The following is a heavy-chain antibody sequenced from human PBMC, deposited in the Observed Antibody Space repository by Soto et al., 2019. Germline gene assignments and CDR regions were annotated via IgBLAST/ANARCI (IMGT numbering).Heavy chain of an antibody. Sequence: GGSLRLSCAASGFTFSIFGMHWVRQAPGKGLEWVASIWYDGSKKDYVDSVKGRFTISRDNAKNMLYLQMNSLRAEDTAVYYCARDWALYCTSSSCPPGNWFDPWGQGTLVTVSS. CDR1: GFTFSIFG. CDR3: ARDWALYCTSSSCPPGNWFDP. CDR2: IWYDGSKK. J-gene: IGHJ5*02. V-gene: IGHV3-33*01. D-gene: IGHD2-2*01.